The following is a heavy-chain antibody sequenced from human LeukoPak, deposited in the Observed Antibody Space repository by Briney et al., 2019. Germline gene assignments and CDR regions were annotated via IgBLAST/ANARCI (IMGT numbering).Heavy chain of an antibody. CDR2: ISGYNGNT. V-gene: IGHV1-18*01. J-gene: IGHJ4*02. CDR3: ARRRSEEFNFDC. CDR1: GYIFSTYG. D-gene: IGHD6-19*01. Sequence: ASVKVSCKASGYIFSTYGISWVRQAPGQGLEWMGCISGYNGNTNYAQKLQGRVTMTTDTSTSTTYMELRSLRSDDTAVYYCARRRSEEFNFDCWGQGTLVTVSS.